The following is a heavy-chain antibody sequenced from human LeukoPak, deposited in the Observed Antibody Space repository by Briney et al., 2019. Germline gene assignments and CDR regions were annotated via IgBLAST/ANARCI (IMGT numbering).Heavy chain of an antibody. CDR3: ARQLYGSDY. J-gene: IGHJ4*02. CDR1: GDSMTNQY. D-gene: IGHD4-17*01. V-gene: IGHV4-59*08. Sequence: PSETLSLTCTTSGDSMTNQYWSWIRQPPGKGLEWIGYIYYSGTTNYNPSLKSRLTISVDTSKKQFSLKLSSVTAADTAVYYCARQLYGSDYWGQGTLVTVSS. CDR2: IYYSGTT.